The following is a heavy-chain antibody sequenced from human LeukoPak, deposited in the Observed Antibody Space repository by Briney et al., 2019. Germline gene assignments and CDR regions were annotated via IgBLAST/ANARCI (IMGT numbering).Heavy chain of an antibody. V-gene: IGHV4-59*01. J-gene: IGHJ5*02. D-gene: IGHD7-27*01. CDR3: ARGHLGIFWFDP. CDR2: IYYSGST. Sequence: PETLSLTCTVFGSSISSYYWSWIRQPPGKGLEWIGYIYYSGSTNCNPSLKSRVTISVDTSKNQFSLKLNSVTAADTAVYYCARGHLGIFWFDPWGQGTLVTVSS. CDR1: GSSISSYY.